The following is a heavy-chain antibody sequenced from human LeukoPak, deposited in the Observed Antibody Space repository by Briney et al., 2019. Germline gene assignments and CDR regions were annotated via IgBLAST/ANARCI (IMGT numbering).Heavy chain of an antibody. CDR2: ISIVSTYI. V-gene: IGHV3-21*01. D-gene: IGHD2-2*01. CDR1: GFTFTDYS. CDR3: AREGGTRDFYYYMDV. Sequence: GASLRLSCSASGFTFTDYSMSWVRQAPGQGLEWISTISIVSTYIYYADSVKGRFTISRDNAKNTLHLQMTSLRAEDTAVYFYAREGGTRDFYYYMDVWGKGTTVTVSS. J-gene: IGHJ6*03.